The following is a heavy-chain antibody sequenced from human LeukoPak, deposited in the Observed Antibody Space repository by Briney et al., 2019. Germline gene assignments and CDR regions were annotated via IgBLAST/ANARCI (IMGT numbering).Heavy chain of an antibody. CDR1: GYTFTGYY. CDR2: INPNSGNT. J-gene: IGHJ3*02. CDR3: ARIYGIDAFDI. Sequence: ASVKVSCKASGYTFTGYYMHWVRQAPGQGVEWMGWINPNSGNTGYAQKFQGRVTMTRNTSISTAYMELSSLRSDDTAVYYCARIYGIDAFDIWGQGTMVTVSS. V-gene: IGHV1-8*02. D-gene: IGHD4-17*01.